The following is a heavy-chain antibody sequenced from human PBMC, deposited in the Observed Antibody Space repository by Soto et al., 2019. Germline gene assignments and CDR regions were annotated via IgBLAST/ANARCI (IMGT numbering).Heavy chain of an antibody. CDR3: AREDEGYSYGYRGVDY. CDR2: ISGSGGST. V-gene: IGHV3-23*01. Sequence: GGSLRLSCAASGFTFSSYAMSWVRQAPGKGLEWVSAISGSGGSTYYADSVKGRFTISRDNAKNTLYLQMNSLRAEDTAVYYCAREDEGYSYGYRGVDYWGQGNLVTVSS. J-gene: IGHJ4*02. D-gene: IGHD5-18*01. CDR1: GFTFSSYA.